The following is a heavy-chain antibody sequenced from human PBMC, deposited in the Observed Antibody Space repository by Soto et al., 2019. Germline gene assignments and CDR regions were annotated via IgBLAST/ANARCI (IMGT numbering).Heavy chain of an antibody. CDR2: INSDGSST. J-gene: IGHJ4*02. V-gene: IGHV3-74*01. D-gene: IGHD6-19*01. Sequence: EVQLVESGGGLVQPGGSLRLSCAASGFTFSSYWMHWVRQTPGTGLGWVSRINSDGSSTSYADSVKGRFTISRDNAKNTLYLQMNSLRAEDTAVYYCARDMEMRGFPYSSGWYWGQGTLVTVSS. CDR1: GFTFSSYW. CDR3: ARDMEMRGFPYSSGWY.